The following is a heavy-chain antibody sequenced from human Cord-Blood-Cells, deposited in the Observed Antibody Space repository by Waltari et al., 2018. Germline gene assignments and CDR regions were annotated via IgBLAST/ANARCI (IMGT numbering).Heavy chain of an antibody. D-gene: IGHD2-2*01. CDR2: IIPIFGTA. Sequence: QVQLVQSGAEVKKPGSSVKVSCKASGGTFSSYAISWVRQAPGQGLEWMGGIIPIFGTANYAQKFQGRVTITADESTSTAYMELSSLRSEDTAVYYCATRLGYCSSTSCYHDAFDIWGQGTMVTVSS. CDR1: GGTFSSYA. J-gene: IGHJ3*02. CDR3: ATRLGYCSSTSCYHDAFDI. V-gene: IGHV1-69*01.